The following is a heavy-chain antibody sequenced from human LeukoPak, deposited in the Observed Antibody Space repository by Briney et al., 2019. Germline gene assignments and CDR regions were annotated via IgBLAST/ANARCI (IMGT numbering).Heavy chain of an antibody. CDR3: ARWQRGSSHFDY. J-gene: IGHJ4*02. CDR2: IYYSGST. CDR1: GGSISSYY. V-gene: IGHV4-59*01. Sequence: SETLSLTCTVSGGSISSYYWSWIRQPPGKGLEWIGYIYYSGSTNYNPSLKSRVTISVDTSKNQFSLKLSSVTAADTAVYYCARWQRGSSHFDYWGQGTLVTVSS. D-gene: IGHD5-12*01.